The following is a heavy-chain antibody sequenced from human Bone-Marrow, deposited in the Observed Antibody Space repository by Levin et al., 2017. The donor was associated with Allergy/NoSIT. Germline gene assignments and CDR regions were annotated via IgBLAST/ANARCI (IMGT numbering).Heavy chain of an antibody. Sequence: SVKVSCKTSGGSFGNYAVIWVRQVSGQGLEWMGGLLPLAGRTNYAQKFEDRVSMTADKSTGTVYMELHSLQYDDTAVSYCAKSDLGAGDGFDVWGQGTRVAVSS. D-gene: IGHD2-21*01. CDR3: AKSDLGAGDGFDV. CDR2: LLPLAGRT. J-gene: IGHJ3*01. CDR1: GGSFGNYA. V-gene: IGHV1-69*10.